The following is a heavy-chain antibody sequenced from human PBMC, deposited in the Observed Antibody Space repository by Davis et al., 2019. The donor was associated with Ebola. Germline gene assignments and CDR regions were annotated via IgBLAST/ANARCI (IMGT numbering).Heavy chain of an antibody. V-gene: IGHV4-34*01. CDR2: INHSGST. CDR3: ARGDPYSSGWLYYFDY. Sequence: PSETLSLTCAVYGGSFSGYYWSWIRQPPGKGLEWIGEINHSGSTNYNPSLKSRVTISVDTSKNQFSLKLSSVTAADTAVYYCARGDPYSSGWLYYFDYWGQGTLVTVSS. J-gene: IGHJ4*02. D-gene: IGHD6-19*01. CDR1: GGSFSGYY.